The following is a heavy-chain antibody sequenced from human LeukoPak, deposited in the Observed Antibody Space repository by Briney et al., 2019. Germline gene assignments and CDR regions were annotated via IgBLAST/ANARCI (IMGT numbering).Heavy chain of an antibody. Sequence: SETLSLTCPVSGASTSSYYWSWIRQPAGKGLEWLGRIYASGSTNHNRTVDSRVTMSVDTSKNQCSLKPSPVTAADTAVYYCARGRTPTTGDYWGQGTLVTVSS. CDR3: ARGRTPTTGDY. V-gene: IGHV4-4*07. D-gene: IGHD1-26*01. CDR1: GASTSSYY. J-gene: IGHJ4*02. CDR2: IYASGST.